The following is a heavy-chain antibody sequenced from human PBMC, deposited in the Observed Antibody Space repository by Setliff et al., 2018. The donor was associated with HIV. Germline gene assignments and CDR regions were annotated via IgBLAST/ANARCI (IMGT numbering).Heavy chain of an antibody. J-gene: IGHJ6*03. CDR1: GYTFTSYG. D-gene: IGHD2-15*01. CDR2: MNPNSGNT. CDR3: ARIGRTPYYYYYMDV. V-gene: IGHV1-8*02. Sequence: ASVKVSCKASGYTFTSYGISWVRQAPGQGLEWMGWMNPNSGNTAYAQKFQGRLTMTRNTSTGTVYMELSSLRSEDTAVYYCARIGRTPYYYYYMDVWGKVTTVTVSS.